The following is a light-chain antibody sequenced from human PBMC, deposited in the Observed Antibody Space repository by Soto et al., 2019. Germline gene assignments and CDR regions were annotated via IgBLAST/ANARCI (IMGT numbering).Light chain of an antibody. CDR1: QSVGSF. Sequence: EIVLTQSPATLSLSPGERATLSCRAGQSVGSFLAWYQQKPGQAPRLLIYDASNRATGIPARFSGSGSGTDFTLTISSLEPEDFAVYYCQQRGNWPPSITFGQGTRLEIK. CDR3: QQRGNWPPSIT. CDR2: DAS. V-gene: IGKV3-11*01. J-gene: IGKJ5*01.